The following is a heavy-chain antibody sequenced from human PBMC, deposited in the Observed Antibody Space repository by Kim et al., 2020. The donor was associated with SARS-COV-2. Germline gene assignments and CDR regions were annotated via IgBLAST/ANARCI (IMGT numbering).Heavy chain of an antibody. V-gene: IGHV4-39*01. D-gene: IGHD3-10*01. J-gene: IGHJ4*02. Sequence: SETLSLTCTVSGGSISSSSYYWGWIRQPPGKGLEWIGSIYYSGSTYYNPSLKSRVTISVDTSKNQFSLKLSSVTAADTAVYYCARIGAFYGSGQIGYWGQGTLVTVSS. CDR2: IYYSGST. CDR3: ARIGAFYGSGQIGY. CDR1: GGSISSSSYY.